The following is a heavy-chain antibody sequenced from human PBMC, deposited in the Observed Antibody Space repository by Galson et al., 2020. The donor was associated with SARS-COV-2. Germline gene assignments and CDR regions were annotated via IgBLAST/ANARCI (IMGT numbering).Heavy chain of an antibody. J-gene: IGHJ3*02. CDR3: ASRGFSSGWPDAFDI. CDR2: GSEK. Sequence: GSEKYYVDSVKGRFTISRDNAKNSLYLQMNSLRAEDTAVYYCASRGFSSGWPDAFDIWGQGTMVTVSS. D-gene: IGHD6-19*01. V-gene: IGHV3-7*01.